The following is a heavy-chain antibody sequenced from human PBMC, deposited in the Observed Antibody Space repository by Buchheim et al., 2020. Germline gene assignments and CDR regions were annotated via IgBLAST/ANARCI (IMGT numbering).Heavy chain of an antibody. J-gene: IGHJ4*02. V-gene: IGHV4-34*01. Sequence: QVQLQQWGAGLLKPSETLSLACAVYGGSFSGYYWSWIRQPPGKGLEWIGEINHSGSTNYNPSLKSRVTISVDTSKNQFSLKLSSVTAADTAVYYCARGKRYFDWLLFDYWGQGTL. CDR1: GGSFSGYY. CDR2: INHSGST. CDR3: ARGKRYFDWLLFDY. D-gene: IGHD3-9*01.